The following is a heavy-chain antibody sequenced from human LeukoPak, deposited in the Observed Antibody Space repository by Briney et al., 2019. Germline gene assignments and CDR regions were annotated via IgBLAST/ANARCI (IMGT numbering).Heavy chain of an antibody. D-gene: IGHD6-13*01. J-gene: IGHJ4*02. V-gene: IGHV4-59*01. Sequence: SETLSLTCTVSGGSIRSYYWSWIRQPPGKGLEWLGYIHYSGSTNYNPSLKSRVTISVDTSKNQISLKLSSVTAADAALYYCARATAGTGYYFDYWGQGTLVTVSS. CDR1: GGSIRSYY. CDR3: ARATAGTGYYFDY. CDR2: IHYSGST.